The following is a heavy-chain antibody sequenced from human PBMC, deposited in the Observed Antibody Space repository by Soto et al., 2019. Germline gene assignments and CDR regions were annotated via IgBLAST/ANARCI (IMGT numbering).Heavy chain of an antibody. V-gene: IGHV3-33*01. Sequence: QVQLVESGGGVVQPGRSLRLSCAASGFTFSSYGMHWVRQAPGKGLEWVAVIWYDGSNKYYADSVKGRFTISRDNSKNTLYLQMNSLRAEDTAVYYCARDPLGMEWHRLTFYGMDVWGQGTTVTVSS. CDR1: GFTFSSYG. J-gene: IGHJ6*02. D-gene: IGHD3-3*01. CDR2: IWYDGSNK. CDR3: ARDPLGMEWHRLTFYGMDV.